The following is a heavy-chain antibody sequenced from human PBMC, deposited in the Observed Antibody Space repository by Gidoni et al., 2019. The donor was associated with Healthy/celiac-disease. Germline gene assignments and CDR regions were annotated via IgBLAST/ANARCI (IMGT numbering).Heavy chain of an antibody. D-gene: IGHD3-22*01. J-gene: IGHJ4*02. V-gene: IGHV3-11*01. Sequence: QVQLVESGGGVVKPGGSRRLCWAASGFTFRDYYISWIRQAPGKGLEWVSYISSSGSTISYADSVKGRFTISRDNAKNSLYLQMNSLRAEDTAVYYCARRGLYDSSGYPLDYWGQGTLVTVSS. CDR2: ISSSGSTI. CDR1: GFTFRDYY. CDR3: ARRGLYDSSGYPLDY.